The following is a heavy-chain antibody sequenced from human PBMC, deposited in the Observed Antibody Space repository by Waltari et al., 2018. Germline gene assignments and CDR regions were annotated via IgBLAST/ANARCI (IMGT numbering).Heavy chain of an antibody. J-gene: IGHJ4*02. CDR2: SNPNSGGT. CDR1: GYTFTGYY. V-gene: IGHV1-2*06. D-gene: IGHD4-17*01. CDR3: ATPPDYGGNSDY. Sequence: QVQLVQSGAEVKKPGASVKVSCKASGYTFTGYYMHWVRQAPGQGLEWMGRSNPNSGGTNYAQKFQGRGTMTRDTSISTAYMELSRLRSDDTAVYYCATPPDYGGNSDYWGQGTLVTVSS.